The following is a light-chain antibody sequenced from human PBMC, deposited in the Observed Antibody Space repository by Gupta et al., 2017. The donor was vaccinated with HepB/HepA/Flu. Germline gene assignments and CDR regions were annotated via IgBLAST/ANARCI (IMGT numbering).Light chain of an antibody. Sequence: DIVMTPTPLSLSVTPGQPASISCKSSQSLLHSDGKTYLSWYLQKPGQPPQLLIHEVSNRFSGVTDRFSGSGSGTDCTLKISRVEAEDVGVYYCRQRIQYPCSFGQGTKLEIK. CDR3: RQRIQYPCS. V-gene: IGKV2D-29*01. CDR1: QSLLHSDGKTY. J-gene: IGKJ2*04. CDR2: EVS.